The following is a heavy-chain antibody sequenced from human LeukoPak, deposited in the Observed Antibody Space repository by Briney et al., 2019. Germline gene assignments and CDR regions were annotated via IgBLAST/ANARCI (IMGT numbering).Heavy chain of an antibody. CDR3: AREQQQGGFGFDY. J-gene: IGHJ4*02. D-gene: IGHD3-16*01. CDR1: GGSFSGYY. CDR2: INHSGST. Sequence: SETLSLTCAVDGGSFSGYYWSWIRQPPGKGLELSGEINHSGSTNYNPSLKSRVTVSVDTSKNQFSLKLTSVTAADTAVYYCAREQQQGGFGFDYWGQGTLVTVSS. V-gene: IGHV4-34*01.